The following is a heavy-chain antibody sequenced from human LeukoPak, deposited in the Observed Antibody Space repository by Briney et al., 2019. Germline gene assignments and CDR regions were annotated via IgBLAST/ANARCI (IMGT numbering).Heavy chain of an antibody. J-gene: IGHJ6*03. V-gene: IGHV3-21*01. D-gene: IGHD3-10*01. CDR3: ALMVRGVRYYYYYMDV. CDR2: ISSSSSYI. CDR1: GFTFSSYS. Sequence: GGSLRLSCAASGFTFSSYSMNWVRQAPGKGLEWVSSISSSSSYIYYADSVKGRFTISRDNAKNSLYLQMNSLRAEDTAVYYCALMVRGVRYYYYYMDVWGKGTTVTVSS.